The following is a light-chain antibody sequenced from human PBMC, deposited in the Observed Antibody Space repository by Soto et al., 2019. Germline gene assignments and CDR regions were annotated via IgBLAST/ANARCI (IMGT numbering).Light chain of an antibody. Sequence: EIVLTQSPATLSLSPGERATLSCRASQSVSSNYLAWYQQKPGQAPRLLIYDASSRATGIPDRFSGSGSGTDFTLTISSLEPEDFAFYYCQQRNNWPWTFGQGTKVDIK. CDR2: DAS. V-gene: IGKV3D-20*02. CDR3: QQRNNWPWT. J-gene: IGKJ1*01. CDR1: QSVSSNY.